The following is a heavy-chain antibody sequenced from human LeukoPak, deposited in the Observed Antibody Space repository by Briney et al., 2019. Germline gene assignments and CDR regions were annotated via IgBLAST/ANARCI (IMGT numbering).Heavy chain of an antibody. Sequence: ASVKVSCKASGYTFTGYYMHWVRQAPGKGLEWMGGLDPEDGETIYAQKFQGRVTMTEDTSTDTAYMELSSLRSEDTAVYYCATIRKGIAAAGTTPSDYWGQGTLVTVSS. D-gene: IGHD6-13*01. CDR3: ATIRKGIAAAGTTPSDY. V-gene: IGHV1-24*01. J-gene: IGHJ4*02. CDR1: GYTFTGYY. CDR2: LDPEDGET.